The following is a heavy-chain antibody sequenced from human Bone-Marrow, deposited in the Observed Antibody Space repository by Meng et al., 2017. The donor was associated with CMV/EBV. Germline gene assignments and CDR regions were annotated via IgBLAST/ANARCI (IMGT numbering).Heavy chain of an antibody. V-gene: IGHV3-30*04. CDR2: TSYDGSEK. CDR3: ARGQGWSMYVMDV. J-gene: IGHJ6*02. D-gene: IGHD2-8*02. Sequence: AGSLRLPCATSGFTFSRFTFNWVRQSPGKGLEWVTVTSYDGSEKYYAGSVKGRFTISRDNSKNPVYLQMNSLRIEDTAVYFCARGQGWSMYVMDVWGQGTTVTVSS. CDR1: GFTFSRFT.